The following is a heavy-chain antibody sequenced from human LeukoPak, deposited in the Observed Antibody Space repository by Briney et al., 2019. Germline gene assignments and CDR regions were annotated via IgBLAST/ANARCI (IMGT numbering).Heavy chain of an antibody. D-gene: IGHD6-19*01. CDR2: ISAYNGNT. Sequence: ASVKVSCKASVYTFTSYGISWVRQSPGQGLGWMGWISAYNGNTNYAQKLQGRVTMTTDTSTSTAYMELRSLRSDDTAVFYCARWLPAEYFQHWGQGTLVTVSS. CDR3: ARWLPAEYFQH. CDR1: VYTFTSYG. V-gene: IGHV1-18*01. J-gene: IGHJ1*01.